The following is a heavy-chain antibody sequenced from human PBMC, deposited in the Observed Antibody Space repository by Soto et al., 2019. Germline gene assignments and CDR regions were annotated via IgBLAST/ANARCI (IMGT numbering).Heavy chain of an antibody. CDR2: ISSSSSYI. CDR3: AREYGDYDAFDI. CDR1: GFTFSSYS. D-gene: IGHD4-17*01. V-gene: IGHV3-21*01. Sequence: EVQLVESGGGLVKPGGSLRLSCAASGFTFSSYSMNWVRQAPGKGLEWVSSISSSSSYIYYADSVKGRFTISRDNAKNSLYLQMNSLRAEDTAVYYCAREYGDYDAFDIWGQGTMVIVSS. J-gene: IGHJ3*02.